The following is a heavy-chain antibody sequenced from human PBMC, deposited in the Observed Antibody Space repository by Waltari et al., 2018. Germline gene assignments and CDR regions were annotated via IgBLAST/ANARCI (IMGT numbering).Heavy chain of an antibody. D-gene: IGHD6-13*01. Sequence: EVQLVESGGGLAQPGGSLSLAGAAPGPSLRTYWMTWVRQAPGKGPEWVANIKQDGSEKYYMDSVKGRFTISRDNAKNSLYLQMNNLRVEDTAVYYCTRGGRDSSWYWRDWGQGTLVTVSS. CDR2: IKQDGSEK. CDR1: GPSLRTYW. CDR3: TRGGRDSSWYWRD. V-gene: IGHV3-7*01. J-gene: IGHJ4*02.